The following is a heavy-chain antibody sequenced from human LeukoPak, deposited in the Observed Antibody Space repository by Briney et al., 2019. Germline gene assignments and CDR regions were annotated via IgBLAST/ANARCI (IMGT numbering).Heavy chain of an antibody. J-gene: IGHJ5*02. Sequence: GGSLRLSCAASGFTFSNYAMSWVRQAPGKGLEWVSVISGSGGSTYYADPVKGRFTISRDNPKNTLYLQMNSLRAEDTAVYYCAKAGGWFGELLQTSADNWFDPWGQGTLVTVSS. CDR3: AKAGGWFGELLQTSADNWFDP. D-gene: IGHD3-10*01. CDR1: GFTFSNYA. CDR2: ISGSGGST. V-gene: IGHV3-23*01.